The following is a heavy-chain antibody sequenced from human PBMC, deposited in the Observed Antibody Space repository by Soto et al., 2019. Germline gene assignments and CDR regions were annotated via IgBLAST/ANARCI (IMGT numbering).Heavy chain of an antibody. D-gene: IGHD6-19*01. CDR3: ERVGVVDSSASRFDY. V-gene: IGHV3-74*01. CDR2: INSDGSGT. J-gene: IGHJ4*02. Sequence: EVQLVESGGGLVQPGGSLRLSCAASGFTFNSYWMHWVRQAPGKGLVWVSRINSDGSGTSYADSVKGRFAISRDNAKNTLYLKMNSLRAEDTAVYYCERVGVVDSSASRFDYWGQGALVTVSS. CDR1: GFTFNSYW.